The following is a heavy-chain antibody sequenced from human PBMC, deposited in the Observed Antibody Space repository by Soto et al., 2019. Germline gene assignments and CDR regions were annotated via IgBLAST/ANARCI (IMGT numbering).Heavy chain of an antibody. CDR2: ISSSSSYI. Sequence: EVQLVESGGGLVKPGGSLRLSCAASGFTFSSYSMNWVRQAPGKGLEWVSSISSSSSYIYYADSVKGRFTISRDNAKNSLYLQMNSLRAEDTAVYYCAREGGELLTRFFDYWGQGTLVTVSS. D-gene: IGHD1-26*01. CDR3: AREGGELLTRFFDY. V-gene: IGHV3-21*01. J-gene: IGHJ4*02. CDR1: GFTFSSYS.